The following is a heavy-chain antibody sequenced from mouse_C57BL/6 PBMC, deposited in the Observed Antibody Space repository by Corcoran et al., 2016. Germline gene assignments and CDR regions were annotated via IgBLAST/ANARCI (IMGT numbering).Heavy chain of an antibody. CDR1: GYTFTNYW. CDR2: IYPGGGYT. V-gene: IGHV1-63*01. CDR3: AREAGYGSSYPYYFDY. J-gene: IGHJ2*01. D-gene: IGHD1-1*01. Sequence: QVQLQQSGAELVRPGTSVKMSCKASGYTFTNYWIGWAKQRPGHGLEWIGDIYPGGGYTNYNEKFKGKATLTADKSSSTAYMQFSSLTSEDSAIYYCAREAGYGSSYPYYFDYWGQGTTLTVSS.